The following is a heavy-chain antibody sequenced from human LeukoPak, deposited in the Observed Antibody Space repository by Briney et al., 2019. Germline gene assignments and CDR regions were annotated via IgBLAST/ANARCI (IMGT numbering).Heavy chain of an antibody. Sequence: LETLSLTCAVYGGSFSGYYWTWIRQPPGKGLEWIGEIDHSGSTNYNPSLKSRVTMSVDTSKYQFSLKMSSVTAADTAVYYCARGYSGTYPYYFDYWGQGTLVTVSS. CDR3: ARGYSGTYPYYFDY. V-gene: IGHV4-34*01. CDR1: GGSFSGYY. J-gene: IGHJ4*02. D-gene: IGHD1-26*01. CDR2: IDHSGST.